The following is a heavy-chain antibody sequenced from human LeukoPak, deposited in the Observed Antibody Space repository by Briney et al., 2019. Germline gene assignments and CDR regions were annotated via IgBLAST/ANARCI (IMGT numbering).Heavy chain of an antibody. D-gene: IGHD3-3*01. CDR3: ARGYDFWSGYPKDYYYMDV. CDR1: GFTFSSYN. Sequence: GSLRLSCAASGFTFSSYNMNWVRQAPGKGLEWVSSIDSSSSYIYYADSVKGRFTISRDSAKNSLYLQMNSLRAEDTAVYYCARGYDFWSGYPKDYYYMDVWGKGTTVTVSS. J-gene: IGHJ6*03. CDR2: IDSSSSYI. V-gene: IGHV3-21*03.